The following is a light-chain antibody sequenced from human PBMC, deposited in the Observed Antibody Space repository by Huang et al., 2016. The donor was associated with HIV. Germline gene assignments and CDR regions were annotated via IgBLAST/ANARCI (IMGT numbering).Light chain of an antibody. J-gene: IGKJ5*01. CDR1: QSVSTF. V-gene: IGKV3-11*01. Sequence: DIVLTQSPATLSLSPGERATVSCRASQSVSTFLAWYQHKPGQAPRRLSFDASNRASGVPARFSGTGSGTDFTLTISSLEPSDVAVYYCQQHSYWPITFGRGTRLEI. CDR2: DAS. CDR3: QQHSYWPIT.